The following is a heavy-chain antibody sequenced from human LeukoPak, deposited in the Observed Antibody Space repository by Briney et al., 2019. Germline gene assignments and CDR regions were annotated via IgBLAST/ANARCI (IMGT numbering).Heavy chain of an antibody. CDR1: GYTFTSYG. CDR2: ISAYNGNT. V-gene: IGHV1-18*04. CDR3: ARESVYCGGDCYPKGMDV. Sequence: GASVKVSCKASGYTFTSYGISWVRQAPGQGLEWMGWISAYNGNTNYAQKLQGRVTMTTDTSTSTAYMELRSLRSDDTAVYYCARESVYCGGDCYPKGMDVWGQGTTVTVSS. D-gene: IGHD2-21*02. J-gene: IGHJ6*02.